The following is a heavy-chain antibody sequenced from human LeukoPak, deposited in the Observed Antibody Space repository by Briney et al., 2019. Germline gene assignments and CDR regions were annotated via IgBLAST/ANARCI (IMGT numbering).Heavy chain of an antibody. CDR3: SCGGDCYSD. CDR2: ISGGGGST. V-gene: IGHV3-23*01. J-gene: IGHJ4*02. CDR1: GFTFSSYA. Sequence: PGGSLRLSCAASGFTFSSYAMSWVRQAPGKGLEWVSAISGGGGSTYYADSVKGRFTISRDNSKNTLYLQTNSLRAEDTAVYYCSCGGDCYSDWGQGTLVTVSS. D-gene: IGHD2-21*02.